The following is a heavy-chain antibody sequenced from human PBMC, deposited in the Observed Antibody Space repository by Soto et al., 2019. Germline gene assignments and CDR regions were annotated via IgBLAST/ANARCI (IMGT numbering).Heavy chain of an antibody. D-gene: IGHD3-10*01. V-gene: IGHV5-51*01. CDR3: ARQYGSGSFDY. CDR2: IYPDDSDI. Sequence: GVSLKISCKGSGYSFAIYWIGWVRQMPGKGLEWMGIIYPDDSDIRYSPSFQGQVTVSADKSISTAYLQWSSLKASDTAIYYCARQYGSGSFDYWGQGTLVTVSS. CDR1: GYSFAIYW. J-gene: IGHJ4*02.